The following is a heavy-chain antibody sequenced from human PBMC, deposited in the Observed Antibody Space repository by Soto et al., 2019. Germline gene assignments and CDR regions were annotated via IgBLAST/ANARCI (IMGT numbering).Heavy chain of an antibody. Sequence: GGSLRLSCAASGFTFSSYAMSWVRQAPGKGLEWVSAISGSGGSTYYADSVKGRFTISRDNSKNTLYLQMNSLRAEDTAVYYCAKDNRIAAPSFVWGSYPDLEVSDYWGQGTLVTVSS. CDR1: GFTFSSYA. J-gene: IGHJ4*02. CDR3: AKDNRIAAPSFVWGSYPDLEVSDY. D-gene: IGHD3-16*02. V-gene: IGHV3-23*01. CDR2: ISGSGGST.